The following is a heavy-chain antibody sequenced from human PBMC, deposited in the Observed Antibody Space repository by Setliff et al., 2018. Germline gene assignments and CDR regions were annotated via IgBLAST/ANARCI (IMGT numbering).Heavy chain of an antibody. J-gene: IGHJ3*02. Sequence: SETLSLTCTVSGASLRSGSNYWGWFRQPAGKGLEWIGRIYTDGTTNYNPSLKSRVSISADNSKNQFSLQLTSVTAADTALYFCARERLYYDDLTGFSPEAFDIWGQGTMVTVSS. CDR3: ARERLYYDDLTGFSPEAFDI. CDR1: GASLRSGSNY. D-gene: IGHD3-9*01. V-gene: IGHV4-61*02. CDR2: IYTDGTT.